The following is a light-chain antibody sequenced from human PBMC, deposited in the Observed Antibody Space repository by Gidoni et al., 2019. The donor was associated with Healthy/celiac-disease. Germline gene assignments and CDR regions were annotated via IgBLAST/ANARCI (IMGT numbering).Light chain of an antibody. CDR1: QSVSSSY. J-gene: IGKJ1*01. CDR2: GAS. Sequence: EIVLTQSPGTLSLSPGDRATLSCRASQSVSSSYLAWYQQKPGQAPRLLIYGASSRATGIPDRFSGSGSGTDFTLTISRLEPEDCAVYYCQQYGSSRTFGQGTKVEIK. CDR3: QQYGSSRT. V-gene: IGKV3-20*01.